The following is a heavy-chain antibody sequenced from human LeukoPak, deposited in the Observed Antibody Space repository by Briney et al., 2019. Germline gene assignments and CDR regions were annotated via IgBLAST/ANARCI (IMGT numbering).Heavy chain of an antibody. D-gene: IGHD2-21*02. CDR2: IIPIFGTA. J-gene: IGHJ4*02. CDR1: GGTFGSYA. V-gene: IGHV1-69*05. Sequence: SVKVSCKASGGTFGSYAISWVRQAPGQGLEWMGGIIPIFGTANYAQKFQGRVTITTDESTSTAYMGLSSLRSEDTAVYYCARGPYCGGDCYEPDFDYWGQGTLVTVSS. CDR3: ARGPYCGGDCYEPDFDY.